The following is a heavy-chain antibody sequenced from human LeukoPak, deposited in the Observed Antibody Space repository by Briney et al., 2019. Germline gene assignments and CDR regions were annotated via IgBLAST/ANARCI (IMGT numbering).Heavy chain of an antibody. D-gene: IGHD2-21*01. V-gene: IGHV4-38-2*02. Sequence: PSETLSLTCTVSGYSISSGYYWGWIRQPPGNGLEWIGSFYHSGSTYYNPSLKSRVTISVDISKNQFSLKLSSVTAADTAVYYCARRASRFPYYFDYWGQGTLVTVSS. CDR2: FYHSGST. CDR3: ARRASRFPYYFDY. J-gene: IGHJ4*02. CDR1: GYSISSGYY.